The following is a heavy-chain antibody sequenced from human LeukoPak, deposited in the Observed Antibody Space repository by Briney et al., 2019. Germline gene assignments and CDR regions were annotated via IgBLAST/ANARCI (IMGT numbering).Heavy chain of an antibody. Sequence: SGGSLRLSCAASGFTFSYYTMHWVRQAPGKGLEWVAFISYDGSNEDYADSVKGRFTISRDNSKKTLYLQINTLRAEDTAVYYCARSILFMSADAIDIWGQGTMVTVSS. CDR1: GFTFSYYT. V-gene: IGHV3-30-3*01. J-gene: IGHJ3*02. CDR3: ARSILFMSADAIDI. CDR2: ISYDGSNE. D-gene: IGHD3-10*02.